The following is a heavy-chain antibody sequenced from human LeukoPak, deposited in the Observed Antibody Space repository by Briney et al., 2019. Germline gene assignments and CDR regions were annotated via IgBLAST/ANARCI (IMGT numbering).Heavy chain of an antibody. J-gene: IGHJ4*02. D-gene: IGHD3-10*01. CDR1: GGSISSYY. V-gene: IGHV4-59*01. CDR3: ARGPMVRGVTKYYFDY. CDR2: IYYSGST. Sequence: SKTLSLTCTVSGGSISSYYWSWIRQPPGKGLEWIGYIYYSGSTNYNPSLKSRVTISVDTSKNQFSLKLSSVTAADTAAYYCARGPMVRGVTKYYFDYWGQGTLVTVSS.